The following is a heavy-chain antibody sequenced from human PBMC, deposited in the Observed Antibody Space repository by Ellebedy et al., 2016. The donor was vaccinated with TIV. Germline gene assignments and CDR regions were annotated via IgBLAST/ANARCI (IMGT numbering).Heavy chain of an antibody. D-gene: IGHD6-19*01. CDR2: ISGSGGST. Sequence: GESLKISCAASGFTFSSYAMSWVRQAPGKGLEWVSAISGSGGSTYYADSVKGRFTISRDNSKNTLYLQMNSLRTEDTAVYYCAKDSVAGTGYGMDVWGQGTTVTVSS. CDR3: AKDSVAGTGYGMDV. CDR1: GFTFSSYA. J-gene: IGHJ6*02. V-gene: IGHV3-23*01.